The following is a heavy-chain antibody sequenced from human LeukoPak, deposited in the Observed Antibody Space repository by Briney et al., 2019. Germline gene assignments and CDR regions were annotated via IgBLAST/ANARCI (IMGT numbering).Heavy chain of an antibody. Sequence: SETLSLTCTVSGGSISSYYWSWIRQPPGKGLEWIGYIYYSGSTNYNPSLKSRVTISVDTSKDQFSLKLSSVTAAYTAVYYCARGNWRFDYWGQGTLVSVSS. D-gene: IGHD1-20*01. J-gene: IGHJ4*02. CDR1: GGSISSYY. CDR3: ARGNWRFDY. V-gene: IGHV4-59*08. CDR2: IYYSGST.